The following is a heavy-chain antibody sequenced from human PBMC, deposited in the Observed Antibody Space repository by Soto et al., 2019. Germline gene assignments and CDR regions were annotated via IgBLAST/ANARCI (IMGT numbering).Heavy chain of an antibody. V-gene: IGHV1-18*01. CDR3: AYGDYDVYYYVYTAV. Sequence: QVQLVQSGAEVKKPGASVKVSCKASGYTFTSYGISWVRQAPGQGLEWRGWISAYNGNTNYAQKRQGRVTMTTDTSTSTAYMELRSLRSDDTAVYYCAYGDYDVYYYVYTAVWGKGTTVTVSS. J-gene: IGHJ6*03. CDR1: GYTFTSYG. D-gene: IGHD4-17*01. CDR2: ISAYNGNT.